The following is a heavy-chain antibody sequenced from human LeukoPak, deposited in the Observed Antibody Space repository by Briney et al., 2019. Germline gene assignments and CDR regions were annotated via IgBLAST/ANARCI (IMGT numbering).Heavy chain of an antibody. CDR3: ARGKAAIVTYYYYYYMDV. Sequence: GSVNVSFKASGYTFTSYGIRGVGQAPGQGLEWMGWISTYNGNTNYAQKLQDRVTMTRDTSTSTAYMELRSLRSDDTAVYYCARGKAAIVTYYYYYYMDVWGKGTTVTVS. CDR1: GYTFTSYG. V-gene: IGHV1-18*01. J-gene: IGHJ6*03. D-gene: IGHD5-18*01. CDR2: ISTYNGNT.